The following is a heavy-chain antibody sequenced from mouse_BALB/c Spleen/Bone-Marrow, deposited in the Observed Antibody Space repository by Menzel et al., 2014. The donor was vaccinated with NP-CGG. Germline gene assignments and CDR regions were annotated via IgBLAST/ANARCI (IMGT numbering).Heavy chain of an antibody. V-gene: IGHV5-6-3*01. CDR2: INGNGGST. Sequence: EVNVVESGGGLVQPGGSLKLSCAASGFTFSNYGMSWVRPTPDKRLELVATINGNGGSTYYPDSVKGRFTISRDTAKNTLYLQMSSLKSEETAMYYCVRGNYGNYVDYFDFWGQGTTLTVSS. D-gene: IGHD2-1*01. J-gene: IGHJ2*01. CDR1: GFTFSNYG. CDR3: VRGNYGNYVDYFDF.